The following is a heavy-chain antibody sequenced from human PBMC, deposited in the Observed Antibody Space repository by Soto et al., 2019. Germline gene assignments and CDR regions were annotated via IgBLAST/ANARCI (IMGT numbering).Heavy chain of an antibody. CDR2: INPSGGST. D-gene: IGHD6-13*01. V-gene: IGHV1-46*01. CDR1: GYTFTSYY. Sequence: QVQLVQSGAEVKKPGASVKVSCKASGYTFTSYYMHWVRQAPGQGLEWMGIINPSGGSTSYAQKFQGRVTMTRDTSTSTVYMELSSLRSEDTAVYYCARQGSSRTNQYGMDVWGQGTTVTVSS. J-gene: IGHJ6*02. CDR3: ARQGSSRTNQYGMDV.